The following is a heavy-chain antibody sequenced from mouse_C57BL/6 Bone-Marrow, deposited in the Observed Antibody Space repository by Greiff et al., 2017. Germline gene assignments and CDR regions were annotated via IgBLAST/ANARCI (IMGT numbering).Heavy chain of an antibody. V-gene: IGHV5-2*01. J-gene: IGHJ2*01. CDR3: ARPRLWGY. Sequence: VKLMESGGGLVQPGESLKLSCESNEYEFPSHDMSWVRKTPEKRLALVAAINSDGGSTYYPDTMERRFIISRDNNKKSLCLQKRSLRSEDTAVYYRARPRLWGYWGQGTTVTVSS. CDR1: EYEFPSHD. D-gene: IGHD1-1*02. CDR2: INSDGGST.